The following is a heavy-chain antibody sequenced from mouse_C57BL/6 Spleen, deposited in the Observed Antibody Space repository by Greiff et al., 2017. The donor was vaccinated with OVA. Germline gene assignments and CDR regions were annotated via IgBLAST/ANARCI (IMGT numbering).Heavy chain of an antibody. V-gene: IGHV1-55*01. CDR1: GYTFTSYW. CDR2: IYPGSGST. D-gene: IGHD3-3*01. Sequence: VQLQQSGAELVKPGASVKMSCKASGYTFTSYWITWVKQRPGQGLEWIGDIYPGSGSTNYNEKFKSKATLTVDTSSSTAYMQLSSLTSEDSAVYYCARSIGTAPYFDYWGQGTTLTVSS. J-gene: IGHJ2*01. CDR3: ARSIGTAPYFDY.